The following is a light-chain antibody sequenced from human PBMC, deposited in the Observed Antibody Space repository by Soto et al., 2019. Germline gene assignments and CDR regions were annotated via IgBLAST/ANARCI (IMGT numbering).Light chain of an antibody. CDR2: NAS. J-gene: IGKJ1*01. V-gene: IGKV3D-15*01. CDR1: QNVSTY. CDR3: QQYNNWPPGT. Sequence: EVVMTQSPATVSVSPGESATLSCRASQNVSTYLAWYQQKPGQGPRLLIYNASNRATGIPARFSGRGSGTEFTLTISSLQSEDFAVYYCQQYNNWPPGTFGQGTKVDIK.